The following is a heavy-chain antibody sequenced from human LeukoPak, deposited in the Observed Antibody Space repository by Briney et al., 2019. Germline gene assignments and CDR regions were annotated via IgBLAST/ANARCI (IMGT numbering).Heavy chain of an antibody. CDR1: GYTFTSYG. Sequence: ASVKVSCKASGYTFTSYGISWVRQAPGQGLEWMGWISAYNGNTNYAQKLQGRVTMTTDTSTSTAYMELRSLRSDDTAVYYCARVDSGSYSYYYYYYMDVWGKGTTVTIS. CDR2: ISAYNGNT. V-gene: IGHV1-18*01. J-gene: IGHJ6*03. CDR3: ARVDSGSYSYYYYYYMDV. D-gene: IGHD1-26*01.